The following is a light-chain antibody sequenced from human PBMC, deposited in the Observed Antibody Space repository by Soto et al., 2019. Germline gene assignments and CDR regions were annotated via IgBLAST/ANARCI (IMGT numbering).Light chain of an antibody. CDR1: HFMSNT. J-gene: IGKJ4*01. CDR2: GVS. Sequence: EIVMTQSPATLSVSPGERATLSCRASHFMSNTLAWYQQKPGQAPRPLIYGVSTRATGIPARFSGSGSGTEFNLTISSLQSEDFGVYYCQQYNNWPRATFGGGTKVDIK. CDR3: QQYNNWPRAT. V-gene: IGKV3-15*01.